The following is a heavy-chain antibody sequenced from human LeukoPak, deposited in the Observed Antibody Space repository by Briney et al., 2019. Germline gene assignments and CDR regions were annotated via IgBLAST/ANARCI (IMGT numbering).Heavy chain of an antibody. Sequence: SVKVSCKASGGTFSSYAISWVRQAPGQGLEWMGGIIPIFGTAYYAQKFQGRVTITADESTSTAYMELSSLRSEDTAVYYCAGSLRFLEWSNYYYYMDVWGKGTTVTVSS. CDR1: GGTFSSYA. CDR3: AGSLRFLEWSNYYYYMDV. D-gene: IGHD3-3*01. V-gene: IGHV1-69*13. CDR2: IIPIFGTA. J-gene: IGHJ6*03.